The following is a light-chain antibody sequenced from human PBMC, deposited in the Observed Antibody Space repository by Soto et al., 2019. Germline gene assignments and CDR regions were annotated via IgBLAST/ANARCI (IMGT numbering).Light chain of an antibody. V-gene: IGLV1-44*01. CDR1: SSNIGSNS. CDR3: AAWDDSLNGVV. J-gene: IGLJ2*01. Sequence: QSVLTHPPSASGTPGQRVTISCSGSSSNIGSNSVNWYQQLPGTAPKLLMYSSNQRPSGVPDRFSGSKSGTSASLAISGLQPEDEADYYCAAWDDSLNGVVFGGGTKLTVL. CDR2: SSN.